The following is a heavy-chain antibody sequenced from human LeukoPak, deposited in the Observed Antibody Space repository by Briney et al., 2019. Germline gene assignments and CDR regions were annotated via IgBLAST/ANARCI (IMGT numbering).Heavy chain of an antibody. CDR1: GFSFSNAW. D-gene: IGHD3-10*01. CDR2: IKSKTDGGTT. J-gene: IGHJ4*02. Sequence: GGSLRLSCAASGFSFSNAWMSWVRQAPGKGLEWVGRIKSKTDGGTTDYAAPVKGRFTISRDDSKNKLYLEMNSLKTEDTAVYYCTTDQLICGSGSYGYWGQGTLVTVSS. CDR3: TTDQLICGSGSYGY. V-gene: IGHV3-15*01.